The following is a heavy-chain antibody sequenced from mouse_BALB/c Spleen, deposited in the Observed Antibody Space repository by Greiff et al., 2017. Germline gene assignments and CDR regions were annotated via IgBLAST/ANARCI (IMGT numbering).Heavy chain of an antibody. CDR3: ARSLSYYGNYDYYAMDY. CDR1: GYTFTSYV. J-gene: IGHJ4*01. Sequence: VQLQQSGPELVKPGASVKMSCKASGYTFTSYVMHWVKQKPGQGLEWIGYINPYNDGTKYNEKFKGKATLTSDKSSSTAYMELSSLTSEDSAVYYCARSLSYYGNYDYYAMDYWGQGTSVTVSS. CDR2: INPYNDGT. V-gene: IGHV1-14*01. D-gene: IGHD2-10*01.